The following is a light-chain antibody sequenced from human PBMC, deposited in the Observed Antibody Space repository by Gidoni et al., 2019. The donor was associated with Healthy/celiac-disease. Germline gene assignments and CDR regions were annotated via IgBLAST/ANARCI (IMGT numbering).Light chain of an antibody. Sequence: DVVMTQSPLSLPVTLGQPASISCRSSQSLVHSDGNTYLNWFQQRPGQSPRRLIYKVSNRDSGVPDRFSGSGSGTDFTLKISRVEAEDVGVYYCMQGTHWRHTFSQGTKLEIK. CDR2: KVS. CDR3: MQGTHWRHT. V-gene: IGKV2-30*02. J-gene: IGKJ2*01. CDR1: QSLVHSDGNTY.